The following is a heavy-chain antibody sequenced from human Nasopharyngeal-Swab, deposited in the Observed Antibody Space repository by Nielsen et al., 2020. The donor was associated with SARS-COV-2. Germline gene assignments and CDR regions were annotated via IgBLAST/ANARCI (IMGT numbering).Heavy chain of an antibody. D-gene: IGHD2-15*01. CDR3: ARHLRDGVVVAAPYYFDY. Sequence: SETLSLTCTVSGGSISSGGYYWSWIRQRPGKGLEWIGYIYYSGSTYYNPSLKSRVTISVDTSKNQFSLKLSSVTAADTAVYYCARHLRDGVVVAAPYYFDYWGQGTLVTVSS. J-gene: IGHJ4*02. V-gene: IGHV4-31*03. CDR1: GGSISSGGYY. CDR2: IYYSGST.